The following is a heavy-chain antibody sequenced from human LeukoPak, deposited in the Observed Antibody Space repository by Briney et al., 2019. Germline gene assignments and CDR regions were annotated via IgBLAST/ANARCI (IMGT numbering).Heavy chain of an antibody. CDR3: ARDQLGYCSSTSCYQRHAFDI. V-gene: IGHV1-18*01. CDR2: ISAYNGNT. Sequence: ASVKVSCKASGYTFTSYGISWVRQAPGQGLEWMGWISAYNGNTNYAQKLQGRVTMTTDTSTSTAYMELRSLRSDDTAVYYYARDQLGYCSSTSCYQRHAFDIWGQGTMVTVSS. J-gene: IGHJ3*02. D-gene: IGHD2-2*01. CDR1: GYTFTSYG.